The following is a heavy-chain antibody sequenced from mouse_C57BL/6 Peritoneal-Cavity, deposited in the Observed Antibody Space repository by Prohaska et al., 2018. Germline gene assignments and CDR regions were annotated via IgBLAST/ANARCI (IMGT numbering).Heavy chain of an antibody. CDR2: INFDGSAI. CDR1: GFTFSGFW. D-gene: IGHD1-1*01. V-gene: IGHV11-2*01. CDR3: MRDGSSYWYFDV. Sequence: EVQLLETGGGLVQPGGSRGLSCEGSGFTFSGFWMSWVRQTPGKTLEWIGDINFDGSAINYAPSIKDRFTICRENDKSTLYLQMSNVRSEDTATYFCMRDGSSYWYFDVWGKGTTVTVSS. J-gene: IGHJ1*03.